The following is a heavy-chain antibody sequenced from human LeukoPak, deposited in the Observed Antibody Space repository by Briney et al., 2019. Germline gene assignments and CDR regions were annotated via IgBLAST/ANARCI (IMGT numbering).Heavy chain of an antibody. D-gene: IGHD7-27*01. CDR3: AKPEANWGWVAGDAFDI. Sequence: GGSLRLSCAASGFTFSSYAMSWVRQAPGKGLEWVSAISGSGGSTYYADSVKGRFTISRDNSKNTLYLQMNSLRAEDTAVYYCAKPEANWGWVAGDAFDIWGQGTMVTVSS. V-gene: IGHV3-23*01. CDR2: ISGSGGST. J-gene: IGHJ3*02. CDR1: GFTFSSYA.